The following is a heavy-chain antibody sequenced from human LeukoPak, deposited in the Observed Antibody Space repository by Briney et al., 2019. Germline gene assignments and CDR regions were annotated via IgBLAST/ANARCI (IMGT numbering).Heavy chain of an antibody. CDR2: IGAGGTFT. J-gene: IGHJ4*02. Sequence: GGSLRLSCTASGFTFSSYAMNWVRQAPGKGLEWASGIGAGGTFTYYADSVKGRFTISRDKSKNTLYVQMNSLRAEDTAVYYCAKGGASGHYYFDCWGQGSLVTVSS. D-gene: IGHD6-19*01. CDR3: AKGGASGHYYFDC. CDR1: GFTFSSYA. V-gene: IGHV3-23*01.